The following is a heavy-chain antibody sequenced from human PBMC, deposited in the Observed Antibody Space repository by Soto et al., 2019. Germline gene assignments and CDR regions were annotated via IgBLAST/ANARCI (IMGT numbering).Heavy chain of an antibody. CDR3: ATGVDSSSGYLF. D-gene: IGHD3-3*01. CDR1: CVSGDVCY. CDR2: IHHSGST. V-gene: IGHV4-34*01. J-gene: IGHJ4*02. Sequence: ELLSLTCSGSCVSGDVCYWICIRQSPGKGLEWIGEIHHSGSTKYNPSLKSRVSLSVDTSTKQFSLKMTSMTAADRGVYYCATGVDSSSGYLFGGQGTPVPSPQ.